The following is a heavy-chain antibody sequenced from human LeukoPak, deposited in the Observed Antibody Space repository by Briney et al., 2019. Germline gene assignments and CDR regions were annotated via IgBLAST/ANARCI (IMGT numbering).Heavy chain of an antibody. Sequence: ASVKVSCKASGYTFTGYYMHWVRQAPGQGLEWMGIINPSGGSTSYAQKFQGRVTMTRDTSTSTVYMELSSLRSEDTAVYYCARTRLTPNYYYYYGMDVWGQGTTVTVSS. J-gene: IGHJ6*02. CDR1: GYTFTGYY. D-gene: IGHD2-21*02. CDR2: INPSGGST. V-gene: IGHV1-46*01. CDR3: ARTRLTPNYYYYYGMDV.